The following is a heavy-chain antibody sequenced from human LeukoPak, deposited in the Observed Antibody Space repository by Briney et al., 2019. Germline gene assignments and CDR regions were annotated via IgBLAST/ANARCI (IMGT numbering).Heavy chain of an antibody. J-gene: IGHJ5*02. Sequence: GGSLRLSCAASGFTFSSYGMHWVRQAPGKGLEWVAFIRYDGSNKYYADSVKGRFTISRDNSKNTLYLQMNSLRAEDTAVYYRANPFPGIVPNWFDPWGQGTLVTVSS. D-gene: IGHD2-2*01. CDR1: GFTFSSYG. CDR3: ANPFPGIVPNWFDP. V-gene: IGHV3-30*02. CDR2: IRYDGSNK.